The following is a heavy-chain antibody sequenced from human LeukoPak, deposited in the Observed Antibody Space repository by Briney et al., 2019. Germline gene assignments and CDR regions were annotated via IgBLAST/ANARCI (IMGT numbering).Heavy chain of an antibody. J-gene: IGHJ4*02. CDR2: ISGSGGIT. CDR1: GFTFSSYA. D-gene: IGHD6-13*01. CDR3: AKASLSAALNN. V-gene: IGHV3-23*01. Sequence: GGSLRLSCAASGFTFSSYAMSWVRQSPGKGLEWVSAISGSGGITYYADSVKGRFTISRDNSKNTLYLQINTLRADDTAVYYCAKASLSAALNNWGQGTLVTVSS.